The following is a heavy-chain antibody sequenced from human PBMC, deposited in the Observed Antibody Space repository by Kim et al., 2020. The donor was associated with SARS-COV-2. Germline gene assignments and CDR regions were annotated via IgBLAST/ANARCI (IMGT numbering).Heavy chain of an antibody. CDR1: GYSFTSYW. D-gene: IGHD3-22*01. V-gene: IGHV5-51*01. Sequence: GESLKISCQGSGYSFTSYWIGWVRQMPGKGLEWMGTIYPGDSDTRYSPSFQGQVTISADMSIYTAYLQWSSLKASDTAMYYCARRRGGHPMYYYDSSGRHDAFDIWGQGTMVTVSS. CDR3: ARRRGGHPMYYYDSSGRHDAFDI. CDR2: IYPGDSDT. J-gene: IGHJ3*02.